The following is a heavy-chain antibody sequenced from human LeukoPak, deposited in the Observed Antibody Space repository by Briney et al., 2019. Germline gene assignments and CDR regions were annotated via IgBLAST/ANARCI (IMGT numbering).Heavy chain of an antibody. CDR2: INPNSGGT. CDR3: ARAANIVVVPAAMYYFDY. J-gene: IGHJ4*02. V-gene: IGHV1-2*02. CDR1: GYTFTGYY. Sequence: ASLKVSCKASGYTFTGYYIHWVRQAPGQGLEWMGWINPNSGGTNYAQKFQGRVSMTRDTSVTTAYMELSRLRSDDTAVYYCARAANIVVVPAAMYYFDYWGQGTLVTVSS. D-gene: IGHD2-2*01.